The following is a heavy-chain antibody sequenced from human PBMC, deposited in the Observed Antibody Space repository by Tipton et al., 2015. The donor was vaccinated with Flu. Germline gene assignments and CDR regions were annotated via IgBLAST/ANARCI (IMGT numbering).Heavy chain of an antibody. V-gene: IGHV3-53*01. J-gene: IGHJ5*02. CDR1: GFTVSSNY. CDR3: APVVPTSGWFDP. Sequence: SLRLSCAASGFTVSSNYMSWVRQAPGKGLEWVSVIYSGGSTYYADSVKGRFTISRDNSKNTLYLQMNSLRAEDTAVYYCAPVVPTSGWFDPWGQGTLVTVSS. CDR2: IYSGGST. D-gene: IGHD5-12*01.